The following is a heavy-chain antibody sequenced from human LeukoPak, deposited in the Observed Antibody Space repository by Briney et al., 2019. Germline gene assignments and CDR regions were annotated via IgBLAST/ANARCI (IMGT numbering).Heavy chain of an antibody. V-gene: IGHV3-9*01. CDR1: GFTFNEYA. CDR2: ISWNSGFI. D-gene: IGHD1-1*01. Sequence: GGSLRLSCAASGFTFNEYAMRWVRQAPGKGLEWVSGISWNSGFIDYADSVKGRFTISRDNSKNTLYLQMDSLRSDDTAVYYCAKSSAGITWFDPWGQGTLVTVSS. CDR3: AKSSAGITWFDP. J-gene: IGHJ5*02.